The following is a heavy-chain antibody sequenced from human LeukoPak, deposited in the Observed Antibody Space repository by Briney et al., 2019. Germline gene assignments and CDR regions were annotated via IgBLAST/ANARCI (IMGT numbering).Heavy chain of an antibody. J-gene: IGHJ5*02. CDR3: ARSWDYDFWSGYSP. CDR1: GFTFSSYW. D-gene: IGHD3-3*01. CDR2: ISSTSGTI. Sequence: PGGSLRLSCAASGFTFSSYWMHWVRQAPGKGLEWVSYISSTSGTIYYADSVKGRFTISRDNAKNSLYLQMNSLRAEDTAVYYCARSWDYDFWSGYSPWGQGTLVTVSS. V-gene: IGHV3-48*04.